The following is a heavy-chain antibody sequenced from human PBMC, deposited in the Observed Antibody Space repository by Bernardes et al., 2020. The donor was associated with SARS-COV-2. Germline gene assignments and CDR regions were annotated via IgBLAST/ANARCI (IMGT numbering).Heavy chain of an antibody. CDR3: ARDQWFDP. CDR2: ISGDGGTK. CDR1: GFTFSSYS. Sequence: GGSLRLSCATSGFTFSSYSMNWVRQAPGKGLEWVAYISGDGGTKYYADSVQGRFIVSRDEVKNTLFLQMNTLSDEDTAIYYCARDQWFDPWGRGTLVTVSS. V-gene: IGHV3-48*02. J-gene: IGHJ5*02.